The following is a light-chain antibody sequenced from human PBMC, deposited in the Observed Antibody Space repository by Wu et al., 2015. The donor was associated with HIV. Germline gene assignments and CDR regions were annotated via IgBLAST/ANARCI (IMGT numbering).Light chain of an antibody. CDR1: QSVSNY. Sequence: EIVLTQSPATLSLSPGERATLSCRASQSVSNYLAFYQQKPGQAPRLLIYGASSRATGIPDRFSGSGSVTDFTLTITRLEPEDFAVYYCQQYGSSPITFGQGTRLEIK. V-gene: IGKV3-20*01. CDR2: GAS. J-gene: IGKJ5*01. CDR3: QQYGSSPIT.